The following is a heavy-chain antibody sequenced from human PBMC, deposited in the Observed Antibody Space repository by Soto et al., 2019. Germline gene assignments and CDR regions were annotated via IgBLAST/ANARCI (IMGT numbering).Heavy chain of an antibody. Sequence: GASVKVSCKASGGTFSSYAISWVPQAPGQGLEWMGGIIPIFGTANYAQKFQGRVTITADESTSTAYMELSSLRSEDTAVYYCARLGATRIGGGYWGQGTLVTVS. J-gene: IGHJ4*02. D-gene: IGHD1-26*01. CDR2: IIPIFGTA. CDR3: ARLGATRIGGGY. CDR1: GGTFSSYA. V-gene: IGHV1-69*13.